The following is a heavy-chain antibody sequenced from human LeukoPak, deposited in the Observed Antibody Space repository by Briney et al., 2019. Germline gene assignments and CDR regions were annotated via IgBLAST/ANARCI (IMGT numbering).Heavy chain of an antibody. D-gene: IGHD6-19*01. CDR3: ASDKMVGRIYYGMDV. J-gene: IGHJ6*02. Sequence: ASVKVSCKASGYTFTSYYMHWVRQAPGQGLEWMGIINPSGGSTSYAQKFQGRVTMTRDTSTSTVYMELSSLRSEDTAVYYCASDKMVGRIYYGMDVWGQGTTVTVSS. CDR1: GYTFTSYY. V-gene: IGHV1-46*01. CDR2: INPSGGST.